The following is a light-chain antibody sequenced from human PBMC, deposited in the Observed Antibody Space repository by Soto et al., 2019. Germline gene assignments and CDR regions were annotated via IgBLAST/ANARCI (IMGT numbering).Light chain of an antibody. V-gene: IGLV2-11*01. CDR3: CSFAGNYIYV. J-gene: IGLJ1*01. CDR2: DVS. Sequence: QYAVTQPRSVSGSPGQSVTISCTGTSSDVGGYNYVSWYLQHPGKAPKVMIYDVSKRPSGVPDRFSGSKSGNTASLTISGLQSEDEADYYCCSFAGNYIYVFGTGTKVTVL. CDR1: SSDVGGYNY.